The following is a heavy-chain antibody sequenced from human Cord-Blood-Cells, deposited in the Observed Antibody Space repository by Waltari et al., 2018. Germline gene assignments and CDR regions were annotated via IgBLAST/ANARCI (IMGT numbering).Heavy chain of an antibody. J-gene: IGHJ4*02. D-gene: IGHD6-13*01. CDR3: ARDGRSSRHFDY. CDR2: IWYDGRNK. Sequence: QVQLVESGGGVVEPARSLRLSCAASGFSLSSYGMHWVRQAPVKGLEWVAVIWYDGRNKYYADSGKGRFTISRDNSKNTLYLQMNSLRAEDTAVYYFARDGRSSRHFDYWGQGTLVTVSS. CDR1: GFSLSSYG. V-gene: IGHV3-33*01.